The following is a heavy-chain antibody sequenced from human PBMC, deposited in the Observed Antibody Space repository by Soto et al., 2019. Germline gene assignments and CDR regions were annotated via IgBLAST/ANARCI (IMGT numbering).Heavy chain of an antibody. CDR1: GYTFTGYY. CDR2: INPNSGGT. CDR3: ASAKTIGPGGGTTTSFDD. V-gene: IGHV1-2*04. D-gene: IGHD1-26*01. Sequence: ASVKVSCKASGYTFTGYYMHWVRQAPGQGLEWMGWINPNSGGTNYAQKFQGWVTMTRDTSISTAYMELSRLRSDDTAVYYCASAKTIGPGGGTTTSFDDWGQGTPVTVSS. J-gene: IGHJ4*02.